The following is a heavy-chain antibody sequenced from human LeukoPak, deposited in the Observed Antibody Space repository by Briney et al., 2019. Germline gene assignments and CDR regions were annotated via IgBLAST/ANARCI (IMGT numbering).Heavy chain of an antibody. V-gene: IGHV1-2*02. CDR3: ARGRSSNQWLSPPPGY. CDR2: INPNSGGT. Sequence: GASVKVSCKASGYTFTGYYMHWVRQAPGQGLEWMGWINPNSGGTNYAQKFQGRVTMTRDTSISTAYMELSRLRSDDTAVYYCARGRSSNQWLSPPPGYWGQGTLVTVSS. CDR1: GYTFTGYY. J-gene: IGHJ4*02. D-gene: IGHD3-22*01.